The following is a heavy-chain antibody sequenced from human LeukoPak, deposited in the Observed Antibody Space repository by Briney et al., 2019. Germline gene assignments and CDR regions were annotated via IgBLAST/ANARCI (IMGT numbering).Heavy chain of an antibody. J-gene: IGHJ6*02. CDR3: ARDQYESNVHYYYYGADV. CDR2: ISYDGSDK. Sequence: GRSLRLSCAASGFTFSSYAMHWVRQAPGKGLEWVAVISYDGSDKFYADSVKGRFTVSRDNSKDTLYLQMNSLRTEDTALYYCARDQYESNVHYYYYGADVWGQGTTVIVSS. V-gene: IGHV3-30*04. D-gene: IGHD3-22*01. CDR1: GFTFSSYA.